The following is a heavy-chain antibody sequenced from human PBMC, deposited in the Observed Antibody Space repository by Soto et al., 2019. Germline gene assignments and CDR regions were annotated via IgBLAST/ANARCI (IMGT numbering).Heavy chain of an antibody. CDR3: ARRGGSLGWHYYGMEV. D-gene: IGHD2-15*01. CDR1: GYTFTSYG. Sequence: ASVKVSCKASGYTFTSYGISWVRQAPGQGLEWMGWISAYNGNTNYAQKLQGRVTMTTDTSTSTAYLELRSLGYDDPAVSYCARRGGSLGWHYYGMEVWAQGTTVTVSS. J-gene: IGHJ6*02. V-gene: IGHV1-18*01. CDR2: ISAYNGNT.